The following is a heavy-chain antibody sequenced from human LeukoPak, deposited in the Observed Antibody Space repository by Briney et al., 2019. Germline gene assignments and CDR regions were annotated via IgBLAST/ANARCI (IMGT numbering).Heavy chain of an antibody. V-gene: IGHV4-34*01. CDR3: ARLEPHYYGSSGKSHFDY. CDR1: GGSFSGYY. J-gene: IGHJ4*02. Sequence: SETLSLTCAVYGGSFSGYYWSWIRQPPGKGLEWIGSIYYSGSTYYNPSLKSRVTISVDTSKNQFSLKLSSVTAADTAVYYCARLEPHYYGSSGKSHFDYWGQGTLVTVSS. CDR2: IYYSGST. D-gene: IGHD3-22*01.